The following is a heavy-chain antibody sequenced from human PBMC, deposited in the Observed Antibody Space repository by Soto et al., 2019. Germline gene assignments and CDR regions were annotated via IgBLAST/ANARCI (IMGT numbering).Heavy chain of an antibody. V-gene: IGHV4-61*05. CDR1: GGSINGSPYY. J-gene: IGHJ4*02. CDR2: IHYSGTT. D-gene: IGHD1-26*01. CDR3: ARYSGRHTELDD. Sequence: SETLSLTCIVSGGSINGSPYYWAWIRQPPGKGLEWIGWIHYSGTTLYNPSLKTRLTISLDTSKKQFSLKLSSVTAADTAVYYSARYSGRHTELDDWGQGTLVTVSS.